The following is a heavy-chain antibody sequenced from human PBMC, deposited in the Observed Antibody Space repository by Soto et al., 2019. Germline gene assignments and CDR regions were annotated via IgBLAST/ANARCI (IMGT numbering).Heavy chain of an antibody. D-gene: IGHD2-21*01. Sequence: QLQLQESGPGQVKPSETLPLTCTVSGGSISSSSFYWGWIRQPPGKGLEWIGSIYYSGSTYYNPSLKSRVTISVDTSKNQFSLKLSSVTAADTAVYYCARQSGVANWFDPWGQGTLVTVSS. CDR3: ARQSGVANWFDP. CDR2: IYYSGST. CDR1: GGSISSSSFY. V-gene: IGHV4-39*01. J-gene: IGHJ5*02.